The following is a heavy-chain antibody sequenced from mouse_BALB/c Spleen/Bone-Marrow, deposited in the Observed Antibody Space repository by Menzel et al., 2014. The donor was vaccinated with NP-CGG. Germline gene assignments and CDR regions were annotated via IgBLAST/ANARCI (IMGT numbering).Heavy chain of an antibody. D-gene: IGHD2-14*01. CDR3: ARNYRYAWFVY. J-gene: IGHJ3*01. Sequence: QVQLQQSGAELVKPGASVKLSCKASGYTLTTYDINWVRQRPEQGLEWIGWIFPGDGTTKYNEKSKGKATLTTDKSSSTAYMQFSRLTSEDSAVYFCARNYRYAWFVYWGQGTLVTVSA. CDR1: GYTLTTYD. V-gene: IGHV1S56*01. CDR2: IFPGDGTT.